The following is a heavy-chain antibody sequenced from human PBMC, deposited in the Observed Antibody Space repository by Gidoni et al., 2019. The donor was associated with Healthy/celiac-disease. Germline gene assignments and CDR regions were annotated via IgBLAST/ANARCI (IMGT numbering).Heavy chain of an antibody. CDR1: GFTFSSYD. CDR2: IGTAGDT. D-gene: IGHD2-2*01. CDR3: ARSGACSSTSCNYGMDV. V-gene: IGHV3-13*01. J-gene: IGHJ6*02. Sequence: EVQLVESGGGLVQPGGSLRLSCAASGFTFSSYDMHWVRQATGKGLEWVSAIGTAGDTYYPGSVKGRFTISRENAKNSLYLQMNSLRAGDTAVYYCARSGACSSTSCNYGMDVWGQGTTVTVSS.